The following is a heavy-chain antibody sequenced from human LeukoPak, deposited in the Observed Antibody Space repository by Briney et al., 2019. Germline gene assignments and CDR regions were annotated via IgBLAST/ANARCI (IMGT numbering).Heavy chain of an antibody. CDR2: IKQDGSEK. J-gene: IGHJ3*02. D-gene: IGHD4-17*01. CDR1: GFTFSSYW. Sequence: GGSLRLSCAASGFTFSSYWMSWVRQAPGKGLEWVANIKQDGSEKYYVDSVKGRFTISRDNAKNSLYLQMNSLRAEDTAVYYCARAGMVTVTTAFDIWGQGTMVTVSS. CDR3: ARAGMVTVTTAFDI. V-gene: IGHV3-7*01.